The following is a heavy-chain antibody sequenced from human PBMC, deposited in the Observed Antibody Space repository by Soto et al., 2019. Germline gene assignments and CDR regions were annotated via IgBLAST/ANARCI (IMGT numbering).Heavy chain of an antibody. V-gene: IGHV4-4*02. CDR2: AYHDGLT. D-gene: IGHD6-19*01. Sequence: SETLSLTCAVSGDSVTSNVWWSWVRQPPGKGLEWIGEAYHDGLTDYNPSLKSRVTMSVDTSKNEFSLKLTSLTAADTAIYYCARDAAVPGESDRFDYWGQGILVTVSS. CDR3: ARDAAVPGESDRFDY. J-gene: IGHJ4*02. CDR1: GDSVTSNVW.